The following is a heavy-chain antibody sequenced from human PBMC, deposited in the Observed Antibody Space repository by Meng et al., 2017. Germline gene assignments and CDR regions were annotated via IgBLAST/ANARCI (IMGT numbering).Heavy chain of an antibody. D-gene: IGHD6-13*01. CDR2: MNPNSGNT. V-gene: IGHV1-8*01. J-gene: IGHJ5*02. CDR1: GYTFTSYD. Sequence: VRLCCLWAEVRRPGASVKVSCKASGYTFTSYDINWVRQATGQGLEWMGWMNPNSGNTGYAQKFQGRVTMTRNTSISTAYMELSSLRSEDTAVYYCARGSSSWITNWFDPWGQETLVTVSS. CDR3: ARGSSSWITNWFDP.